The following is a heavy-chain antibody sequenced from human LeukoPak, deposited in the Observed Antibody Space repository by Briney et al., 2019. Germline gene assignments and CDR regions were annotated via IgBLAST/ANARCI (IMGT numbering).Heavy chain of an antibody. CDR1: GYSFTSYW. CDR2: IYPGDSDT. V-gene: IGHV5-51*01. CDR3: ARPQGSPTTPFDY. Sequence: GGSLRLSCKGSGYSFTSYWIGWVRQMPGKGLEWMRIIYPGDSDTRYSPSFQGQVTISADKSISTAYLQWSSLKASDTAMYYCARPQGSPTTPFDYWGQGILVTVSS. J-gene: IGHJ4*02. D-gene: IGHD1-26*01.